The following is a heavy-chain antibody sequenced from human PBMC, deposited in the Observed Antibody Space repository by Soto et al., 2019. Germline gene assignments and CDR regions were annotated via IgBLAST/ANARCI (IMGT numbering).Heavy chain of an antibody. J-gene: IGHJ6*02. CDR2: ISAAGDP. Sequence: EVQLVESGGGLVQPGGSLRLSCEASGFTFRNYDMHWVRQGTGKGLEWVSGISAAGDPDYADSVEGRFTSSRENAHNSFFLQMNSLRVGDTAVYYCARTDRGFYGLDVWGQGTTVIGSS. CDR1: GFTFRNYD. V-gene: IGHV3-13*05. CDR3: ARTDRGFYGLDV.